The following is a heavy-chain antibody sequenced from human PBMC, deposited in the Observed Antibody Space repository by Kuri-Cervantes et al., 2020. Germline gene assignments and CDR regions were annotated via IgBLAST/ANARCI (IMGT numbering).Heavy chain of an antibody. Sequence: ESLKISCTVSGGSVSSYYWSWIRQPPGKGLEWIGYIYYSGSTNYNPSLKSRVTISVDTSKNQFSLKLSSVTAADTAVYYCARSAHMGLKIWGQGTLVTVSS. J-gene: IGHJ4*03. CDR1: GGSVSSYY. CDR3: ARSAHMGLKI. V-gene: IGHV4-59*02. D-gene: IGHD4/OR15-4a*01. CDR2: IYYSGST.